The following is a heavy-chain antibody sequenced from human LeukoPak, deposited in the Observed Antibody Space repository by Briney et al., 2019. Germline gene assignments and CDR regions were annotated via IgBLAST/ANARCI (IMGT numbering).Heavy chain of an antibody. J-gene: IGHJ2*01. CDR3: ARDPNDYYDSSGYYRSYWYFDL. V-gene: IGHV1-2*06. D-gene: IGHD3-22*01. CDR1: GYTFTGYY. Sequence: ASVKVSCKASGYTFTGYYMHWVRQAPGQGLEWMGRINPNSGGRNYAQKFQGRVTMTRDTSISTAYMELSRLRSDDTAVYYCARDPNDYYDSSGYYRSYWYFDLWGRGTLVTVSS. CDR2: INPNSGGR.